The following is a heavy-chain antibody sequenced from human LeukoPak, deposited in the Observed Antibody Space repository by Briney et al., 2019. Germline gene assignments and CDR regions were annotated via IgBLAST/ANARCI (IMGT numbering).Heavy chain of an antibody. V-gene: IGHV3-23*01. Sequence: GGSLRLSCVASGFTFSSYAMSWVRQAPGKGLEWVSAISGSGGSTYYADSVKGRFTISRDNSKNTLYLQMNSLRAEDTAVYYCAKDLGDYVWGSHGYFDYWGQGTLVTVSS. J-gene: IGHJ4*02. CDR2: ISGSGGST. D-gene: IGHD3-16*01. CDR3: AKDLGDYVWGSHGYFDY. CDR1: GFTFSSYA.